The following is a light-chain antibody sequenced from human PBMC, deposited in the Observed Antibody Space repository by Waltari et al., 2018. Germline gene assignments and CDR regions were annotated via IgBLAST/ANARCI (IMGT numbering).Light chain of an antibody. CDR2: KAS. J-gene: IGKJ2*01. CDR1: QSISSW. V-gene: IGKV1-5*03. Sequence: DIQMTQSPSTLSASVGDRVTITCRASQSISSWFAWYQQKPGKATKLLIYKASSLESGVPSRFSGNGSGTEFTLTISSLQPDDFATYYCQQYNSYSSTFGQGTKLEIK. CDR3: QQYNSYSST.